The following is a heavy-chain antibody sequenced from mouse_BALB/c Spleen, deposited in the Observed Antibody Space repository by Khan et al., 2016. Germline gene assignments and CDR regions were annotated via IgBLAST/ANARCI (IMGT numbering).Heavy chain of an antibody. Sequence: EVQLQESGPELVKPGASVKVSCKASGYTFTSYNMYWVKQSHGKNLEWIGYIDPYNGSTSYNQKFKGKATLTVDKSSSTAYMHLNSLTSEDSAVYYCASDLLWYAMDYWGQGTSVTVSS. J-gene: IGHJ4*01. V-gene: IGHV1S135*01. CDR1: GYTFTSYN. D-gene: IGHD2-1*01. CDR3: ASDLLWYAMDY. CDR2: IDPYNGST.